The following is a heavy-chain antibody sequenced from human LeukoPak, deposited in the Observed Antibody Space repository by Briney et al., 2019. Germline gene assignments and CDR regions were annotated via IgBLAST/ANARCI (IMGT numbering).Heavy chain of an antibody. V-gene: IGHV4-39*07. J-gene: IGHJ4*02. Sequence: SETLSLTCTVSGGSISSSSYYWGWIRQPPGKGLEWIGSIYYSGSTYYNPSLKSRVTISVDTSKNQFSLKLSSVTAADTAVYYCARDHELYGDYVSGYFDYWGQGTLVTVSS. CDR2: IYYSGST. CDR3: ARDHELYGDYVSGYFDY. D-gene: IGHD4-17*01. CDR1: GGSISSSSYY.